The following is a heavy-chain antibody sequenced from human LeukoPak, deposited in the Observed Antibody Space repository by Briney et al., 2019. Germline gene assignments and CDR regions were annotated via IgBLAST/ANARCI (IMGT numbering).Heavy chain of an antibody. CDR2: VYYTGST. CDR3: ARDPVYYGMDV. V-gene: IGHV4-59*01. J-gene: IGHJ6*02. Sequence: PSETLSLTCTVSGASISSFYWSWIRQPPGKGLEFIGYVYYTGSTNYTPSLESRVTISLDTSKNEFSLKMSSVTAADTAVYYCARDPVYYGMDVWGQGTTVTVSS. CDR1: GASISSFY.